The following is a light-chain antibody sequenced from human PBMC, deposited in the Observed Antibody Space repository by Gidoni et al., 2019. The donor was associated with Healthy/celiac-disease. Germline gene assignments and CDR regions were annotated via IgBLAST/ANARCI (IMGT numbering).Light chain of an antibody. CDR3: QQYNSYSRT. V-gene: IGKV1-5*03. CDR2: KAS. J-gene: IGKJ1*01. CDR1: QRISSW. Sequence: DIQMTQSPSTLSASVGDRVPITCRASQRISSWLAWYQQKPGKAPKILIYKASSLESGVPSRFSGSGSGTEFTLTISSLQPDDFATYYCQQYNSYSRTFGQGTKVEIK.